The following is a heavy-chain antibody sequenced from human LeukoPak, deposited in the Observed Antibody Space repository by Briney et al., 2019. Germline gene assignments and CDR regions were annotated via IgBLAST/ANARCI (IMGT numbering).Heavy chain of an antibody. V-gene: IGHV1-69*05. J-gene: IGHJ3*02. CDR1: GGTFSSYG. CDR2: IIPIFDTA. Sequence: SVKVSCKTSGGTFSSYGISWVRQAPGQGLEWMGRIIPIFDTANYAQKLQGRVTITTDDSTSTAYMELSSLRSEDTAVYYCARDRGERDSSWSLPAHGFDIWGQGTMVTVSS. D-gene: IGHD6-13*01. CDR3: ARDRGERDSSWSLPAHGFDI.